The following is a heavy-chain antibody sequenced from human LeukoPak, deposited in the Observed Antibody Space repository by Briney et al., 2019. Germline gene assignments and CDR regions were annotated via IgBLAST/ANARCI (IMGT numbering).Heavy chain of an antibody. Sequence: GESLKISCQGSGYSFTSRWIAWVRQMPGKGLEWMGIIYPDDSDIRYNPSFQGQVTMSADKSVNVAYLQWSSLKASDTAMYYCATFSNYGDFFDFWGQGTLVTLSS. D-gene: IGHD4-17*01. J-gene: IGHJ4*02. CDR1: GYSFTSRW. CDR2: IYPDDSDI. V-gene: IGHV5-51*01. CDR3: ATFSNYGDFFDF.